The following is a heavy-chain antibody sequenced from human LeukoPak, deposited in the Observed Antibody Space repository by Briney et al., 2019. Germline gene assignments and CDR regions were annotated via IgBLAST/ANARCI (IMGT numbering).Heavy chain of an antibody. Sequence: SETLSLTCAVSGGSFSDFYWNWIRQPPGKGLEWIGEVNYSGSTDYNPSLKSRVTISVDTSKNQFSLKLSSVTAADTAVYYCARGRRDFWSGSKRVYFDYWGQGTLVTVSS. J-gene: IGHJ4*02. V-gene: IGHV4-34*01. CDR2: VNYSGST. CDR1: GGSFSDFY. CDR3: ARGRRDFWSGSKRVYFDY. D-gene: IGHD3-3*01.